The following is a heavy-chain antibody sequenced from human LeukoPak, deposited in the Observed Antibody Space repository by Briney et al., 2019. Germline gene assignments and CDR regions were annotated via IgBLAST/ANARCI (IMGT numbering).Heavy chain of an antibody. CDR2: IYYSGST. D-gene: IGHD5-18*01. J-gene: IGHJ3*02. V-gene: IGHV4-39*07. Sequence: SETLSLTCTVSGGSISSSSYYWGWIRQPPGKGLEWIGSIYYSGSTYYNPSLKSRVTISVDTSKNQFSLKLSSVTAADTAFYYYSSGYTFATFDIWGQGTMVTVSS. CDR1: GGSISSSSYY. CDR3: SSGYTFATFDI.